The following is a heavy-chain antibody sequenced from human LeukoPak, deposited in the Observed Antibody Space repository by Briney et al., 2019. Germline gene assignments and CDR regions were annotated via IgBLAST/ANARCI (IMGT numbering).Heavy chain of an antibody. CDR2: IIPILGIA. D-gene: IGHD3-22*01. CDR3: ARVVDYYYDSSGYSWFDP. CDR1: GGTFSSYA. Sequence: ASVKVSCKASGGTFSSYAISWVRQAPGQGLEWMGRIIPILGIANYAQKFQGRVTITADKSTSTAYMELSSLRSEDTAVYYCARVVDYYYDSSGYSWFDPWGQGTLVTVSS. V-gene: IGHV1-69*04. J-gene: IGHJ5*02.